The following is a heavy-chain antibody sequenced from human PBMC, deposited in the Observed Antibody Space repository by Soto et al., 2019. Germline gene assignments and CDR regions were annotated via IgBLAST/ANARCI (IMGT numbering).Heavy chain of an antibody. CDR3: ARDPGVTMVRGVIITTKYGMDV. CDR2: INPSGGST. V-gene: IGHV1-46*01. Sequence: QVQLVQSGAEVKKPGASVKVSCKASGYTFTSYYMHWVRQAPGQGLEWMGIINPSGGSTSYAQKFQGRVTMTRDTSTSTVYMELSSLRSEDTAVYYCARDPGVTMVRGVIITTKYGMDVWGQGTTVTVSS. J-gene: IGHJ6*02. CDR1: GYTFTSYY. D-gene: IGHD3-10*01.